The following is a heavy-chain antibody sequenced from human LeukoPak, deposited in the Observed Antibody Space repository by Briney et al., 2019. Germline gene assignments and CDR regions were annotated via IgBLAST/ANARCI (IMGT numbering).Heavy chain of an antibody. CDR1: GFTFSSYW. D-gene: IGHD3-3*01. CDR3: ARVRYDFWSGSAYGMDV. V-gene: IGHV3-74*01. Sequence: GGSLRLSCAASGFTFSSYWMHWVRQAPGKGLVWVSRINSDGSSTSYADSVKGRFTISRDNAKNTLYLQMNSLRAEDTAVYYCARVRYDFWSGSAYGMDVWGQGTTVTVSS. CDR2: INSDGSST. J-gene: IGHJ6*02.